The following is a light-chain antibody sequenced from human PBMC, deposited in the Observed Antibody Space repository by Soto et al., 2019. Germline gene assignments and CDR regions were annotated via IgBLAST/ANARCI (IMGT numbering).Light chain of an antibody. Sequence: QSALTQPASVSGSPGQSITISCTGTSSDVGTYDLVSWYQQHPGKAPQLMIYEVSKRPSGVSNRFSGSKSGNTASLTISGLQAEDESDYYCCAYAGYSTLVFGGGTKLTVL. CDR1: SSDVGTYDL. V-gene: IGLV2-23*02. J-gene: IGLJ2*01. CDR3: CAYAGYSTLV. CDR2: EVS.